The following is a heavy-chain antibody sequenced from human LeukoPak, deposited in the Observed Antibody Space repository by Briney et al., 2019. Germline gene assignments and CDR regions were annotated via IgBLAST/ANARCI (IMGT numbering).Heavy chain of an antibody. CDR3: ARAEGFGELYYMDV. V-gene: IGHV1-46*03. J-gene: IGHJ6*03. CDR1: GYTFTSYY. CDR2: INPSGGST. D-gene: IGHD3-10*01. Sequence: ASVKVSCKASGYTFTSYYMHWVRQAPGQGLDWMGIINPSGGSTSYAQKFQGRVNMTSDTSTSKVYMELSSLRSEDTGVYYCARAEGFGELYYMDVWGKGTTVTVSS.